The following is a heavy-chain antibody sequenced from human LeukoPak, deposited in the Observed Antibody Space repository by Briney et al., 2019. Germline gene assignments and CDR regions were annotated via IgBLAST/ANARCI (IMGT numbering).Heavy chain of an antibody. Sequence: PSETLSLTCTVSGGSISSAGFYSNWIRQHPGKGLEWIGCISYSGSTYYNPSLKSRVTISVDTSKNQFSLKLTSVTAADTAVYYCARGGYHFGVVIESDYWGQGTLVTVSS. V-gene: IGHV4-31*03. CDR2: ISYSGST. D-gene: IGHD3-3*01. J-gene: IGHJ4*02. CDR1: GGSISSAGFY. CDR3: ARGGYHFGVVIESDY.